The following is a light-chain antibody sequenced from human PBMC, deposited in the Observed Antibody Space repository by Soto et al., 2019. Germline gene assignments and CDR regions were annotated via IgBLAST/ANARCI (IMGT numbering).Light chain of an antibody. CDR1: RSFSGY. CDR3: QQRRNWPRRT. Sequence: LVMTLSLASLSIIPGERANVPXRASRSFSGYLAWYQQKTGXXTRLXXXDAXNRATGIPARFSGSGSGTDFTLNITSLEPEYFVVSYCQQRRNWPRRTFGGGTKVDIK. CDR2: DAX. J-gene: IGKJ4*01. V-gene: IGKV3-11*01.